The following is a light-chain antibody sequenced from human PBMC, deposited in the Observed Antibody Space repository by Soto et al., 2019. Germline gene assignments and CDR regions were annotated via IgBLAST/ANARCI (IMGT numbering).Light chain of an antibody. V-gene: IGKV1-27*01. Sequence: DIQMTQSPTSLSASVGDRVTITCQASQGIRNFVAWYQQKPGKAPKLLIYAASTLQSGVPSRFIGSGSGTDITLTTNSLQPEDVATYSSQKYSSVPVFGPGTKVEIK. J-gene: IGKJ3*01. CDR3: QKYSSVPV. CDR2: AAS. CDR1: QGIRNF.